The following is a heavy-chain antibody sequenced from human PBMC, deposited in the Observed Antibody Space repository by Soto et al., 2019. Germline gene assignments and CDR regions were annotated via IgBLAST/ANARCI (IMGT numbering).Heavy chain of an antibody. V-gene: IGHV1-2*02. Sequence: ASVKVSCKASGYTFTGYYMHWVRQAPGQGLEWMGWINPNSGGTNYAQKFQGRVTMTRDTSISTAYMELSRLRSDDTAVYYCARDYGSREIQLCSDAFDIRGQGTIVPVSS. CDR2: INPNSGGT. CDR1: GYTFTGYY. CDR3: ARDYGSREIQLCSDAFDI. J-gene: IGHJ3*02. D-gene: IGHD5-18*01.